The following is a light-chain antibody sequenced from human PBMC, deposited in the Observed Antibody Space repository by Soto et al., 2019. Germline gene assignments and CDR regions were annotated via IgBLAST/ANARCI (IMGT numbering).Light chain of an antibody. V-gene: IGKV3-20*01. J-gene: IGKJ1*01. Sequence: EIVLTQSPGTLSLSPGERATLSCRASQSVSNYLAWYQQKPGQAPRLLIYGASSRATGIPDRFSGSGSATDLTLTISRLEHEDFAVYYCHQYGGSPQTFGQGTKVEI. CDR2: GAS. CDR1: QSVSNY. CDR3: HQYGGSPQT.